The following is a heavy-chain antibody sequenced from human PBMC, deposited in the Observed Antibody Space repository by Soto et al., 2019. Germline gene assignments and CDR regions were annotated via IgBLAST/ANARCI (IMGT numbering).Heavy chain of an antibody. D-gene: IGHD3-3*01. CDR1: GFTFSSYG. CDR3: ANEDYVLRFLEWLDY. J-gene: IGHJ4*02. CDR2: ISYDGSNK. V-gene: IGHV3-30*18. Sequence: QVQLVESGGGVVQPGRSLRLSCAASGFTFSSYGMHWVRQAPGKGLEWVAVISYDGSNKYYADSVKGRFTISRDNSKNTLYLQMNSLRAEDTAVYYCANEDYVLRFLEWLDYWGQGTLVTVSS.